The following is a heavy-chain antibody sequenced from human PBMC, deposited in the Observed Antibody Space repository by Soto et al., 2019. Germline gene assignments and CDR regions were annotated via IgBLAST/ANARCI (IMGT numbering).Heavy chain of an antibody. D-gene: IGHD1-26*01. CDR1: GGSISSSSYY. CDR3: ARPRGSYHNYTWFDP. V-gene: IGHV4-39*01. J-gene: IGHJ5*02. CDR2: IYYSGST. Sequence: PSETLSLTCTVSGGSISSSSYYWGWIRQPPGKGLEWIGSIYYSGSTYYNPSLKSRVTISVDTSKNQFSLKLSSVTAADTAVYYCARPRGSYHNYTWFDPWGQGTLVTVSS.